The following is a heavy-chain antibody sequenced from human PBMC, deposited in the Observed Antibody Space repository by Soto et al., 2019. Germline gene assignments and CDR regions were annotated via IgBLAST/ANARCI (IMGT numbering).Heavy chain of an antibody. CDR2: ISYDGSNK. CDR3: ARTRITMIVVVIKSGMDV. CDR1: GFTFSSYA. Sequence: GGSLRLSCAASGFTFSSYAMHWVRQAPGKGLEWVAVISYDGSNKYYADSVKGRFTISRDNSKNTLYLQMNSLRAEDTAVYYCARTRITMIVVVIKSGMDVWGQGTTVTVSS. V-gene: IGHV3-30-3*01. J-gene: IGHJ6*02. D-gene: IGHD3-22*01.